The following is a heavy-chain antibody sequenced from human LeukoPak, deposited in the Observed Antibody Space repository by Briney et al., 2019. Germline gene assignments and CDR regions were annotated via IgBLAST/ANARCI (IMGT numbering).Heavy chain of an antibody. CDR1: XFTFKDYG. D-gene: IGHD1-26*01. CDR2: INWNGGGT. V-gene: IGHV3-9*01. Sequence: GGSLRLSCXATXFTFKDYGMHWVRHPPGKGLEWVSSINWNGGGTDYADSVKGRFTISRDNAKNSLYLQLSSLRPEDTALYYCAKHMRATNTYSFFGLDVWGQGTTVTVSS. J-gene: IGHJ6*02. CDR3: AKHMRATNTYSFFGLDV.